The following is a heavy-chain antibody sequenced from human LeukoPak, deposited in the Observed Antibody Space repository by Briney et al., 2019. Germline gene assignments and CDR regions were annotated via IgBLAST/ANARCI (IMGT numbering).Heavy chain of an antibody. J-gene: IGHJ4*02. CDR2: ISGSGGST. CDR3: AKDDYYDILTGYYTLFDY. D-gene: IGHD3-9*01. CDR1: GFTFSSYA. V-gene: IGHV3-23*01. Sequence: PGGSLRLSCAASGFTFSSYAMSWVRQAPGKGLEWVSAISGSGGSTYYADFVKGRFTISRDNSKNTLYLQMNSLRAEDTAVYYCAKDDYYDILTGYYTLFDYWGQGTLVTVSS.